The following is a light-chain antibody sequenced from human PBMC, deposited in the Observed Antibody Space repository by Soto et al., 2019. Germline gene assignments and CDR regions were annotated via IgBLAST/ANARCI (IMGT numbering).Light chain of an antibody. Sequence: IQLTQSPSSLSASVGDRVTVTCRASQDISNYLAWYQQSPGRAPKLLIYLASTLESGVPSRFSGSGSGTDFTLTISSLQPEDFATYYCQQLESDPPWTFGQATRVEIK. CDR1: QDISNY. J-gene: IGKJ1*01. V-gene: IGKV1-9*01. CDR2: LAS. CDR3: QQLESDPPWT.